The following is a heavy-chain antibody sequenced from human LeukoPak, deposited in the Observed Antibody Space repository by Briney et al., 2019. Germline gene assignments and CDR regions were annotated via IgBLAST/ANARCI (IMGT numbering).Heavy chain of an antibody. CDR3: TTEVEQVGAVDY. D-gene: IGHD1-26*01. V-gene: IGHV3-15*01. J-gene: IGHJ4*02. CDR1: GFTFSNAW. Sequence: GGSLRLSCAASGFTFSNAWMSWVRQAPGKGLEWVGRIKSKTDGGTTDYAAPVKGRFTISRDDSKNTLYPQMNSLKTEDTAVYYCTTEVEQVGAVDYWGQGTLVTVSS. CDR2: IKSKTDGGTT.